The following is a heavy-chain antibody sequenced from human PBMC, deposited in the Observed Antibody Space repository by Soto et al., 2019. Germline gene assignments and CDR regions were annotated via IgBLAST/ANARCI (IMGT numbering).Heavy chain of an antibody. CDR1: GYTFTSYG. Sequence: QVQLVQSGAEVKKPGASVQVSCKASGYTFTSYGLSGVRQAPGQGLEWMGWISAYNGNTNYAQKPQGRVTITTDTSTSTAYMGLRRLRSDDTAVYYCARRNKSAAAGIFYYYGMDVWGQGTTVTVSS. CDR3: ARRNKSAAAGIFYYYGMDV. D-gene: IGHD6-13*01. V-gene: IGHV1-18*04. CDR2: ISAYNGNT. J-gene: IGHJ6*02.